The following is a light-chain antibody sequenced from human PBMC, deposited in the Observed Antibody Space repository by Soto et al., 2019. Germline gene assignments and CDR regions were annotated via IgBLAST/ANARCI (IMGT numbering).Light chain of an antibody. J-gene: IGKJ1*01. Sequence: EIVLTQSPGTLSLSPGERATLSCRASQSVSSGYLAWHQQKPGQAPRPLIYGASTRATGIPDRFSGSGSGTDFTLTISRLEPEDFAVYYCQQYGSSPWTFGQGTKVEIK. CDR2: GAS. CDR1: QSVSSGY. V-gene: IGKV3-20*01. CDR3: QQYGSSPWT.